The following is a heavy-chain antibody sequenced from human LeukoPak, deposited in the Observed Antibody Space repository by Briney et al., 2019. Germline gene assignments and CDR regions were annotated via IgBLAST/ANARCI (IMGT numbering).Heavy chain of an antibody. Sequence: GASVKVSCKTSGYNFNRYTITWVRQAPGQGLEWMGWVSTSNGATNYAEKFQGRVTMTTEAVTKTAYMELRRPTSGDTAMYFCARVSDTSMVTPGFDSWGQGTLVTVS. CDR3: ARVSDTSMVTPGFDS. J-gene: IGHJ4*02. CDR1: GYNFNRYT. D-gene: IGHD5-18*01. CDR2: VSTSNGAT. V-gene: IGHV1-18*01.